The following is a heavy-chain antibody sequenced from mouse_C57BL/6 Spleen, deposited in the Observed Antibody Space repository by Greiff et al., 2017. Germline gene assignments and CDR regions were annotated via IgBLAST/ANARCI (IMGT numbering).Heavy chain of an antibody. J-gene: IGHJ2*01. CDR3: ARWDYYGSSFRDD. V-gene: IGHV14-2*01. CDR2: IDPEDGET. D-gene: IGHD1-1*01. CDR1: GFNIKDYY. Sequence: VQLQQSGAELVKPGASVKLSCTASGFNIKDYYLHWVKQRTEQGLEWIGRIDPEDGETKSAPKFQGKATITADTSSNTAYLQLSSLTSEDTAVYYCARWDYYGSSFRDDSGEDATLTVSS.